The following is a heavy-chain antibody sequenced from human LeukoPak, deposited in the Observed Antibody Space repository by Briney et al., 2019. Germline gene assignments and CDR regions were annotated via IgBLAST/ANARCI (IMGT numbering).Heavy chain of an antibody. CDR1: GDSITNSY. V-gene: IGHV4-59*12. CDR2: ISYGGST. CDR3: ASIRGSSSLVP. D-gene: IGHD6-6*01. J-gene: IGHJ5*02. Sequence: PSETLSLTCTVSGDSITNSYWNWIRQPPGRGLEWIGRISYGGSTNYNPSLKSRVIISRDTSKNQFSLELTSVTAADTAVYYCASIRGSSSLVPWGQGTLVTVSS.